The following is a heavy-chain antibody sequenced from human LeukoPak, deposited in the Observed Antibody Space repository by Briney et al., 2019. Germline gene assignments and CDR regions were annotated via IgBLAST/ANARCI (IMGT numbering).Heavy chain of an antibody. D-gene: IGHD3-16*01. CDR1: GGSISSYY. V-gene: IGHV4-59*01. CDR3: ARAVPSLDAFDI. CDR2: IYYSGST. Sequence: SETLSLTCTVSGGSISSYYWSWIRQPPGKGLEWIGYIYYSGSTNYNPSLKSRVTISVDTSKDQFSLKLSSVTAADTAVYYCARAVPSLDAFDIWGQGTMVTVSS. J-gene: IGHJ3*02.